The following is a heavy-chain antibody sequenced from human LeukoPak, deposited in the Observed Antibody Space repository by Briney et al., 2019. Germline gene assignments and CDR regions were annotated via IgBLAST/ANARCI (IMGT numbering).Heavy chain of an antibody. V-gene: IGHV4-59*11. D-gene: IGHD3-3*01. CDR2: IYDSGSA. CDR3: ARVLQNYYHMDV. J-gene: IGHJ6*03. CDR1: GVSINSQY. Sequence: PSETLSLTCTVYGVSINSQYWSWIRQPPGKGVEWVGFIYDSGSANYKSSLKSRVTMTVDTSKNQFSLKLNSVTAADTAVYYCARVLQNYYHMDVWGKGTTVTVSS.